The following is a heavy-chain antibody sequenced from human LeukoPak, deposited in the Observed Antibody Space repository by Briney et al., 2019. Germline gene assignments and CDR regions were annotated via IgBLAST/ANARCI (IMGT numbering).Heavy chain of an antibody. D-gene: IGHD6-19*01. CDR3: TKDRASGWPNAFDI. CDR1: GFTVSSNS. Sequence: GGSLRLSCTVSGFTVSSNSMSWVRQAPGKGLEWVSFIYSDNTHYSDSVKGRFTISRDNSKNTLYLQMNSLRAEDTAIYYCTKDRASGWPNAFDIWGQGTMVTVSS. V-gene: IGHV3-53*01. CDR2: IYSDNT. J-gene: IGHJ3*02.